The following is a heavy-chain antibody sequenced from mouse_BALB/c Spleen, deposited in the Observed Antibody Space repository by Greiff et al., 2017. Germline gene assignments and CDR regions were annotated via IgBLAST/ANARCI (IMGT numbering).Heavy chain of an antibody. V-gene: IGHV5-6-5*01. CDR3: ARGTSSYWYFDV. Sequence: EVQVVESGGGLVKPGGSLKLSCAASGFTFSSYAMSWVRQTPEKRLEWVASISSGGSTYYPDSVKGRFTISRDNARNILYLQMSSLRSEDTAMYYCARGTSSYWYFDVWGAGTTVTVSS. CDR2: ISSGGST. J-gene: IGHJ1*01. CDR1: GFTFSSYA. D-gene: IGHD1-1*01.